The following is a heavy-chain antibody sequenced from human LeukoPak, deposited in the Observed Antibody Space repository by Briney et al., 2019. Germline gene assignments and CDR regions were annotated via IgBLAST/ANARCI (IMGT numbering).Heavy chain of an antibody. Sequence: PGGSLRLSCAASGFTFSDYYVSWIRRAPGKGLEWVSYISSSGSTIYYADSVKDRFTISRDNAKNSLYLQMNSLRAEDTAVYYCAKDRMDYDKFFDYWGQGTLVTVSS. CDR2: ISSSGSTI. CDR3: AKDRMDYDKFFDY. V-gene: IGHV3-11*04. CDR1: GFTFSDYY. D-gene: IGHD3-9*01. J-gene: IGHJ4*02.